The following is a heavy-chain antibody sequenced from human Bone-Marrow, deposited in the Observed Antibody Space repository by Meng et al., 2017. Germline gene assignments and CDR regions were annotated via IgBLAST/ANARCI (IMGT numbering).Heavy chain of an antibody. Sequence: QVQLQQWGAGLLKPSETLSLTCAVYGGSFSDYDWSWIRQPPGKGLEWIGEINHSGSTNYNPSLESRATISVDTSQNNLSLKLSSVTAADSAVYYCARGPTTMAHDFDYRGQGTLVTVSS. D-gene: IGHD4-11*01. CDR1: GGSFSDYD. J-gene: IGHJ4*02. V-gene: IGHV4-34*01. CDR2: INHSGST. CDR3: ARGPTTMAHDFDY.